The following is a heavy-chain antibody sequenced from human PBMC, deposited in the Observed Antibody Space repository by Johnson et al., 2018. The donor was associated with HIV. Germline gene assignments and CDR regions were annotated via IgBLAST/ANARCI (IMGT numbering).Heavy chain of an antibody. CDR2: ISYDGSNQ. J-gene: IGHJ3*02. CDR3: ARATDQRLDAFDI. D-gene: IGHD6-25*01. V-gene: IGHV3-30*03. CDR1: GFTFSSYG. Sequence: VESGGGVVQPGRSLRLSCAASGFTFSSYGMHWVRQAPGKGLEWVAVISYDGSNQYYADSVKGRFTISRDNSKNTLYPQMNSLRAEDTAVCYCARATDQRLDAFDIWGQGTMVTVSS.